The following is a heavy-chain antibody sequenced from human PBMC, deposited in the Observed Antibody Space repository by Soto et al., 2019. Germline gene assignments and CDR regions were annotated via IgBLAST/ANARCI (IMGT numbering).Heavy chain of an antibody. Sequence: QVQLQQWGAGLLKPSETLSLSCAVYGGYFNDNYYTWFRQPPGKGLEWIGEISRSGATKYIPSLKSRATISFDTSKNQVSLKVTSVTDADTAVYYCATSLWFGTQVELWGQGALVTVSS. CDR1: GGYFNDNY. V-gene: IGHV4-34*01. J-gene: IGHJ5*02. CDR3: ATSLWFGTQVEL. D-gene: IGHD3-10*01. CDR2: ISRSGAT.